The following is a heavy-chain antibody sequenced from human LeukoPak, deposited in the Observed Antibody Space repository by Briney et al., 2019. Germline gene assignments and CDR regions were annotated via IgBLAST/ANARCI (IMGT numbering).Heavy chain of an antibody. D-gene: IGHD3-3*01. CDR2: IYHSGST. V-gene: IGHV4-38-2*01. CDR3: ARSGYYGFWSDSYYYYYMDV. Sequence: GSLRLSCAASGFSVSSNYYWGWIRQPPGKGLEWIGTIYHSGSTYFNPSLKSRVIISVDTSKNQFSLKLSSVTAADTAVYYCARSGYYGFWSDSYYYYYMDVWGEGTTVTVSS. CDR1: GFSVSSNYY. J-gene: IGHJ6*03.